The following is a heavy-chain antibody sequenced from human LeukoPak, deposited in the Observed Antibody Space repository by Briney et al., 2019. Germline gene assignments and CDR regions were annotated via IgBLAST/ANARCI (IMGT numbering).Heavy chain of an antibody. Sequence: PSETLSLTCTVSGVSISSYSWSWIRQPPGKGLEWIGYIYYSGSTNYNPSLKSRVTMSVDTSKNQFSLKLNSVTAADTAVYYCASLANWNYVYWGQGTLVTVSS. CDR3: ASLANWNYVY. CDR2: IYYSGST. V-gene: IGHV4-59*01. D-gene: IGHD1-7*01. J-gene: IGHJ4*02. CDR1: GVSISSYS.